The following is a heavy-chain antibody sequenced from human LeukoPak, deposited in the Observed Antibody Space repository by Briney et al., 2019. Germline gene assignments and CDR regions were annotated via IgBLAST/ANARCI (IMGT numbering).Heavy chain of an antibody. CDR3: ARHVPGAAGILRWFDP. J-gene: IGHJ5*02. Sequence: ASETLSLTCTVSGGSISSSSYYWGWIRQPPGKGLVWIGSIYYSGSTYYNPSLKSRVTISVDTSKNQFSLKLSSVTAADTAVYYCARHVPGAAGILRWFDPWGQGTLVTVSS. V-gene: IGHV4-39*01. CDR2: IYYSGST. CDR1: GGSISSSSYY. D-gene: IGHD6-13*01.